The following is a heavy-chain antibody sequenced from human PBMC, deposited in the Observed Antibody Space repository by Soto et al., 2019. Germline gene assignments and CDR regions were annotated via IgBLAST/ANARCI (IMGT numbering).Heavy chain of an antibody. CDR2: IYPGDSDT. CDR1: GYSFTSYW. V-gene: IGHV5-51*01. D-gene: IGHD6-13*01. J-gene: IGHJ4*02. Sequence: GESLKISCKGSGYSFTSYWIGWVRQMPGKGLEWMGIIYPGDSDTRYSPSFQGQVTISADKSISTAYLQWSSLKASDTAMYYCARLNGIAAAGTDYFDYWGQGTLVTAPQ. CDR3: ARLNGIAAAGTDYFDY.